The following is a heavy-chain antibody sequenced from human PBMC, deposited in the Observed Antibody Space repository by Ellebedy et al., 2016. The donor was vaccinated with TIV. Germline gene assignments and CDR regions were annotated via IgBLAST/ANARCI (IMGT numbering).Heavy chain of an antibody. CDR3: ARAVTMNYYYGMDV. D-gene: IGHD4-17*01. CDR1: GFTFSSYG. Sequence: GESLKISCAASGFTFSSYGMHWVRQAPGKGLEWVAVIWYYGSNKYYADSVKGRFTISRDNSKNTLYLQMNSLRAEDTAVYYCARAVTMNYYYGMDVWGQGTTVTVSS. CDR2: IWYYGSNK. V-gene: IGHV3-33*01. J-gene: IGHJ6*02.